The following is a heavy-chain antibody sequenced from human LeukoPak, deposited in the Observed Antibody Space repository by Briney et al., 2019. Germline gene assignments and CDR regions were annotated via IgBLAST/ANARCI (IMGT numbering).Heavy chain of an antibody. CDR3: ARYYYGSGSYYEWFDP. J-gene: IGHJ5*02. Sequence: GGSLQISCKGSGYNFTSYWIGWVRQMPGKGLEWMGIIYPGDSDTRYSPSFQGQVTISADKSISTAYLQWSSLKASDTAMYYCARYYYGSGSYYEWFDPWGQGTLVTVSS. V-gene: IGHV5-51*01. CDR2: IYPGDSDT. D-gene: IGHD3-10*01. CDR1: GYNFTSYW.